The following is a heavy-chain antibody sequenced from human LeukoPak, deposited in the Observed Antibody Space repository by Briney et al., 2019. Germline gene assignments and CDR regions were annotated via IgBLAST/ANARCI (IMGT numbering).Heavy chain of an antibody. CDR2: ISSSGGST. J-gene: IGHJ4*02. D-gene: IGHD4-17*01. CDR1: GFTFSSYS. CDR3: AIRVPRGTVPLAY. V-gene: IGHV3-23*01. Sequence: GGSLRLSCAASGFTFSSYSMSWVRQAPGKGLVWVSGISSSGGSTYYADSVKGRFTISRDNSKNTLYLQMNSLRAEGAAIYYCAIRVPRGTVPLAYSGQGTLVTLSS.